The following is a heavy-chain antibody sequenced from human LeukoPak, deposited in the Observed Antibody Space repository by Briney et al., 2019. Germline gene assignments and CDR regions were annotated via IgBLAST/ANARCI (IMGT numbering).Heavy chain of an antibody. CDR3: AKDQYSSSWYPDY. CDR1: GFTFSSYG. V-gene: IGHV3-30*02. Sequence: PGGSLRLSCAASGFTFSSYGMHWVRQAPGKGLEWVAFIRYGGSNKYYADSVKGRFTISRDNSKNTLYLQMNSLRAEDTAVYYCAKDQYSSSWYPDYWGQGTLVTVSS. CDR2: IRYGGSNK. D-gene: IGHD6-13*01. J-gene: IGHJ4*02.